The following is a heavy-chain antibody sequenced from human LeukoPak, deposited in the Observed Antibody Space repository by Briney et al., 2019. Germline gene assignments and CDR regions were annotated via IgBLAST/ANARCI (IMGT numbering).Heavy chain of an antibody. D-gene: IGHD3-10*01. CDR2: ISYDGSNK. J-gene: IGHJ5*02. V-gene: IGHV3-30-3*01. CDR1: GFTFSSYA. CDR3: ARDLFSKGGSGSYYNP. Sequence: GRSLRLSCAASGFTFSSYAMHWVRQAPGKGLEWVAVISYDGSNKYYADSVKGQFTISRDNSKNTLYLQMNSLRAEDTAVYYCARDLFSKGGSGSYYNPWGQGTLVTVSS.